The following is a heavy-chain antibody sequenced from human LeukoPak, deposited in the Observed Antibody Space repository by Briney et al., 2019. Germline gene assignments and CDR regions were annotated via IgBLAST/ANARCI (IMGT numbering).Heavy chain of an antibody. Sequence: GGSLRLSCAASGFTFRSYNMNWVRQAPGKRPEWVSSISSSSSYIYYADSVKGRFTISRDNAKNSPYLQMNSLRAEDTALYYCARGASRADYWGQGTLVTVSS. V-gene: IGHV3-21*01. CDR2: ISSSSSYI. CDR1: GFTFRSYN. J-gene: IGHJ4*02. CDR3: ARGASRADY.